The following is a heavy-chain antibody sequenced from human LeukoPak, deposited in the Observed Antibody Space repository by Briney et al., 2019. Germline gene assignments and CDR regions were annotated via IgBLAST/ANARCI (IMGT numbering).Heavy chain of an antibody. V-gene: IGHV6-1*01. Sequence: SQTLSLTCAISGDSVSSNRATWNWIRQSPSRGLEWLGRTYYMSKWYNDYAVSVKSRITINPDTSKNQFSLQLNSVTPEDTAVYFCARDQSWTTGFDIWGQGTMVTVSS. CDR3: ARDQSWTTGFDI. J-gene: IGHJ3*02. CDR1: GDSVSSNRAT. D-gene: IGHD2-8*02. CDR2: TYYMSKWYN.